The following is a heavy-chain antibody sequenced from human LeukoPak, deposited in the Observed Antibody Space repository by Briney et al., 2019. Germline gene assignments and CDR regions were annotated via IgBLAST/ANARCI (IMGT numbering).Heavy chain of an antibody. CDR1: GFTFSSYA. J-gene: IGHJ1*01. Sequence: GGSLRLSCAASGFTFSSYAISWVRQAPGKGLEWVSAISGSGGSTYYADSVKGRFTISRDNSKNTLYLQMNSLRAEDTAVYYCAKDSDPDIAVAGIAYQHWGQGTLVTVSS. V-gene: IGHV3-23*01. CDR3: AKDSDPDIAVAGIAYQH. D-gene: IGHD6-19*01. CDR2: ISGSGGST.